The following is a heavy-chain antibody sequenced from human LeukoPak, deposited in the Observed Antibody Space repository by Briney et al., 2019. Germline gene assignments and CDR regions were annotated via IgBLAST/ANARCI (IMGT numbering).Heavy chain of an antibody. V-gene: IGHV1-18*01. J-gene: IGHJ4*02. CDR3: ARDHDFDY. CDR1: GYTFINHG. CDR2: ISAYNGNT. Sequence: ASVKVSCKASGYTFINHGITWVRQAPGQGLEWMGWISAYNGNTNYAQKLQGRVTMTTDTSTSTAYMELRSLRSDDTAVYYCARDHDFDYWGQGTLVTVSS.